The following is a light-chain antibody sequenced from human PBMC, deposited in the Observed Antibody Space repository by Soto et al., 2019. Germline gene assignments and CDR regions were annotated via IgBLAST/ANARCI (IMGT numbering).Light chain of an antibody. CDR1: SSNIGSNT. CDR2: SNN. Sequence: QSVLTQPPSASGTPGQRVTISCSGRSSNIGSNTVNWYQQLPGTAPKLLIYSNNQRPSGVPDRFSGSKSGTSASLAISGLQSEDEADYYGSAWDDSLNGLVFGGGTQLTVL. J-gene: IGLJ7*01. V-gene: IGLV1-44*01. CDR3: SAWDDSLNGLV.